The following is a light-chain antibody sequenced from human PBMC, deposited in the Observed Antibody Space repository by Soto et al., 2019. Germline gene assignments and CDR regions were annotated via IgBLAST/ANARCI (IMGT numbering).Light chain of an antibody. CDR3: QQRRNWPMFT. CDR1: QSLGTH. J-gene: IGKJ2*01. V-gene: IGKV3-11*01. CDR2: DAY. Sequence: EIVLTHSPATLSLSPGERASLSCRAIQSLGTHLAWYQQRPGQSPRLLIYDAYKRATGIPARFSGGGSGADFTLTISSLEPEDFAVYYCQQRRNWPMFTFGQGTKMEIK.